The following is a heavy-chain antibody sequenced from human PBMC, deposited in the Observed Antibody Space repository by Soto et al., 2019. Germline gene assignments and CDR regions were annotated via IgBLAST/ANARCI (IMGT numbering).Heavy chain of an antibody. J-gene: IGHJ6*03. CDR1: GGSISRYY. V-gene: IGHV4-59*01. Sequence: SAALSLTCTVSGGSISRYYWSWIRQPPGKGLEWIGYIYYSGSTNYNPSLKSRVTISVDTSKNQFSLKLSSVTAADTAVYYCARLTYVFWSGHYYYYYMDVWGKGTTVT. D-gene: IGHD3-3*01. CDR3: ARLTYVFWSGHYYYYYMDV. CDR2: IYYSGST.